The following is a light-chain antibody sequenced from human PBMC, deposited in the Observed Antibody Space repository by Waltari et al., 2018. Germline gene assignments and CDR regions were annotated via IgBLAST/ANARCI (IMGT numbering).Light chain of an antibody. CDR3: QVWDSSSDLVV. CDR2: GDS. J-gene: IGLJ2*01. V-gene: IGLV3-21*03. CDR1: NIGDKS. Sequence: SYVLTQPPSVSVAPGKTARITCWGNNIGDKSVHWYQQKPGQAPVLVVYGDSDRPSGFPERFSGANSGNTATLTISRVEAGDEADYYCQVWDSSSDLVVFGGGTKLTVL.